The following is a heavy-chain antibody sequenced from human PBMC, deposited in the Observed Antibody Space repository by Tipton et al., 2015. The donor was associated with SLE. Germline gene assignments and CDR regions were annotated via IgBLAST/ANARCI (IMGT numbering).Heavy chain of an antibody. CDR3: ARSKSTSGGFDY. D-gene: IGHD2/OR15-2a*01. V-gene: IGHV4-59*08. Sequence: TLSLTCTVSGGSISSHYWSWIRQPPGKGLEWIGYVHHSGSTNYNPSLKSRVTISADTSKNQFSLKLSSVTAADTAVYYCARSKSTSGGFDYWGQGTLVTVSS. J-gene: IGHJ4*02. CDR2: VHHSGST. CDR1: GGSISSHY.